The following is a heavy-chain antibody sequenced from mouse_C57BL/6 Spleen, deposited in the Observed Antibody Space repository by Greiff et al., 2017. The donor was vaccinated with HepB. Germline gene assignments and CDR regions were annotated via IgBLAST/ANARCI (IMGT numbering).Heavy chain of an antibody. J-gene: IGHJ3*01. CDR1: GFSLTSYG. CDR3: ASEGYYGSRGGFAY. D-gene: IGHD1-1*01. CDR2: IWGVGST. Sequence: VQLQQSGPGLVAPSQRLSITCTVSGFSLTSYGVDWVRQSPGKGLEWLGVIWGVGSTNYNSALKSRLSISKDNSKSQVFLKMNSLQTDDTAMYYCASEGYYGSRGGFAYWGQGTLVTVSA. V-gene: IGHV2-6*01.